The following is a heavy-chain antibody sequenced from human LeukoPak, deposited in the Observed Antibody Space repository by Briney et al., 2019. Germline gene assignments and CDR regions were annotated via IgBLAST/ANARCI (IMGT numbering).Heavy chain of an antibody. J-gene: IGHJ6*02. D-gene: IGHD3-3*01. Sequence: GASVKVSCKASGYTFTSYDINWMRQATGQGLEWMGWMNPNSGNTGYAQKFQGRVTMTRNTSISTAYMELSSLRSEDTAVYYCAGVGVVIPTQYYYYYGMDVWGQGTTVTVSS. CDR2: MNPNSGNT. CDR1: GYTFTSYD. V-gene: IGHV1-8*01. CDR3: AGVGVVIPTQYYYYYGMDV.